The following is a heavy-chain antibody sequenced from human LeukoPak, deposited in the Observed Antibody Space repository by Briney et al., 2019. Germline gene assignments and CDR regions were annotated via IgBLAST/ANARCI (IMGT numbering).Heavy chain of an antibody. V-gene: IGHV1-46*01. J-gene: IGHJ4*02. CDR1: GYTFTNNY. CDR3: ARDQEGFDY. CDR2: IYPRDGST. Sequence: GASVKVSCKASGYTFTNNYIHWVRQAPGQGLEWMGMIYPRDGSTSYAQKFQGRVTVTRDTSTSTVHMELSGLRSEDTAVYYCARDQEGFDYWGQGTLVTVSS.